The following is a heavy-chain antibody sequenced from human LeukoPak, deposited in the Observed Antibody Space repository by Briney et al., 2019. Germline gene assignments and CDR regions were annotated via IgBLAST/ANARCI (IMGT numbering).Heavy chain of an antibody. D-gene: IGHD2-8*01. V-gene: IGHV3-33*01. J-gene: IGHJ6*02. CDR1: GFTFSGYG. CDR3: ARDRHCVNGLCHNSPGMDV. Sequence: GGSLRLSCAASGFTFSGYGMHWVRLAPGKGLEWVADVWFDGKNEHFAASVKGRFTISRDNSKKTMYLQINSLRAEDTAVYYCARDRHCVNGLCHNSPGMDVWGRGTTVTVSS. CDR2: VWFDGKNE.